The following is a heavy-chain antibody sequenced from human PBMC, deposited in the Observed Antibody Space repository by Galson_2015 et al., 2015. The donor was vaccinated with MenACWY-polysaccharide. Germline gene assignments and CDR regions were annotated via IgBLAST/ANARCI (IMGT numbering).Heavy chain of an antibody. CDR2: ISHDGNSK. Sequence: SLRLSCAASGFSFSTSHMHWVRQAPGRGLEWVAGISHDGNSKYYADSVKGRFTISRDNSKNMLYLQLNGLRTEDTAVYSCAKEDHSSGRAPTFDIWGQGTMVAVSS. V-gene: IGHV3-30*04. CDR1: GFSFSTSH. CDR3: AKEDHSSGRAPTFDI. D-gene: IGHD3-22*01. J-gene: IGHJ3*02.